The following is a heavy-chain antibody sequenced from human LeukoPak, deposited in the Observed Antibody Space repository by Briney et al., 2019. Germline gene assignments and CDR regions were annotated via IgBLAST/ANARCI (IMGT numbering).Heavy chain of an antibody. CDR2: INPNGGGT. V-gene: IGHV1-2*06. J-gene: IGHJ4*02. CDR1: GYTFTGYY. D-gene: IGHD6-19*01. Sequence: GASVKVSCKASGYTFTGYYMHWVRQAPGQGLEWMGRINPNGGGTNYAQKFQGRVTMTRDTSISTAYMELSRLRSDDTAVYYCAISGYSSGWRGPFDYWGQGTLVTVSS. CDR3: AISGYSSGWRGPFDY.